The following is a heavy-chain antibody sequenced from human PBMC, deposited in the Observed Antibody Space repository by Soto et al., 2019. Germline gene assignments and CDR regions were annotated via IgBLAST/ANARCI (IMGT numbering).Heavy chain of an antibody. J-gene: IGHJ6*02. V-gene: IGHV3-23*01. D-gene: IGHD6-13*01. Sequence: EVQLLESGGGLVQPGGSQRLSCAASGFTFSSYAMSWVRQAPGKGLEWVSAISGSGGSTYYADSVKGRFTISRDNSKNTLYLQMNSLRAEDTAVYYCAKGSTLRAAAGIYYGMDVWGQGTTVTVSS. CDR1: GFTFSSYA. CDR2: ISGSGGST. CDR3: AKGSTLRAAAGIYYGMDV.